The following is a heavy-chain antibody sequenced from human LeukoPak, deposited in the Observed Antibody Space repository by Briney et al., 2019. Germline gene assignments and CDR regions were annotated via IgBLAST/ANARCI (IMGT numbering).Heavy chain of an antibody. CDR3: ARVGITMVRGVIVD. CDR2: IYYSGST. V-gene: IGHV4-31*03. CDR1: GGSISSGGYY. D-gene: IGHD3-10*01. J-gene: IGHJ4*02. Sequence: SQTLSLTCTVSGGSISSGGYYWSWIRQHPGKGLEWIGYIYYSGSTYYNPSLKSRVTISVDTSKNQFSLKLSSVTAADTAVYYCARVGITMVRGVIVDWGQGTLVTVSS.